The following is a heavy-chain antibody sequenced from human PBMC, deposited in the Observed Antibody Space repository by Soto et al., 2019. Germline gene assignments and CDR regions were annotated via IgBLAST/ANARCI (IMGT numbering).Heavy chain of an antibody. Sequence: SETLSLTCTVSGGSIRSYCWTWIRQPPGEGLEWIGCICNSGTTNYNPSLKSRVTISVDTQKNQFSLKLSSVTAADTAVYYCARDPVTADGIDYWGQGTLVTVSS. D-gene: IGHD5-18*01. V-gene: IGHV4-59*12. CDR2: ICNSGTT. CDR3: ARDPVTADGIDY. CDR1: GGSIRSYC. J-gene: IGHJ4*02.